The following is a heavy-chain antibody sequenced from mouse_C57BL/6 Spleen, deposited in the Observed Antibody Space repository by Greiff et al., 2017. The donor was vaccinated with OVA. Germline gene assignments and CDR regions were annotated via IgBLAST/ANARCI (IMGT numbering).Heavy chain of an antibody. CDR3: TREGNWVFAY. V-gene: IGHV1-15*01. CDR1: GYTFTDYE. Sequence: QVQLQQSGAELVRPGASVTLSCKASGYTFTDYEMHWVKQTPVHGLEWIGAIDPETGGTAYNQKFKGKAILTADKSSSTAYMELRSLTSEDSAVYYCTREGNWVFAYWGQGTLVTVSA. J-gene: IGHJ3*01. D-gene: IGHD4-1*01. CDR2: IDPETGGT.